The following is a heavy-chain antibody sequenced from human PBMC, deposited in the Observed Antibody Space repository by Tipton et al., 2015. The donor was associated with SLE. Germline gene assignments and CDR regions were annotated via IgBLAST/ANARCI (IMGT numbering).Heavy chain of an antibody. D-gene: IGHD4-17*01. CDR2: IYYSGST. CDR3: ARAYGDNPFDY. J-gene: IGHJ4*02. CDR1: GGSISSHY. V-gene: IGHV4-59*11. Sequence: TLSLTCTASGGSISSHYWSWIRQPPGKGLEWIGYIYYSGSTNYNPSLKSRVTISVDTSKNQFSLKLSSVTAADTAVYYCARAYGDNPFDYWGQGTLVTVSS.